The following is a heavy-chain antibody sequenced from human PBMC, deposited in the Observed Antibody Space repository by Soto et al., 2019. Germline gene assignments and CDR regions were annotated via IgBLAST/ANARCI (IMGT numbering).Heavy chain of an antibody. D-gene: IGHD5-18*01. CDR2: IIPMFGTA. Sequence: QVQLVQSGAEVKKPESSVKVSCKAPGGTFSTYAISWVRQAPGQGLEWMGGIIPMFGTANYAQRFQDRVTITADEPTNTVYMELSSLRSEDTAVYFCASGIQLWLRRINNGYSGWGQGTLVNVSS. CDR3: ASGIQLWLRRINNGYSG. V-gene: IGHV1-69*12. CDR1: GGTFSTYA. J-gene: IGHJ1*01.